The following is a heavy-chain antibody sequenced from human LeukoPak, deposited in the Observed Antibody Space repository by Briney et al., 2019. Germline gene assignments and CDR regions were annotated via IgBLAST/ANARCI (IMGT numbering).Heavy chain of an antibody. CDR3: ARVGYDSSGYSYYFDY. D-gene: IGHD3-22*01. V-gene: IGHV3-20*04. CDR2: INWNGGST. Sequence: GGSLRLSCAASGFTFDDYGMSWVRQAPGKRLEWVSGINWNGGSTGYADSVKGRFTISRDNAKNSLYLQMNSLRAEDTALYYCARVGYDSSGYSYYFDYWGQGTLVTVSS. CDR1: GFTFDDYG. J-gene: IGHJ4*02.